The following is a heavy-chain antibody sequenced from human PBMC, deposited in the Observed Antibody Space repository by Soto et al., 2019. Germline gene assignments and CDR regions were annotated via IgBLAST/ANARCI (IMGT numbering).Heavy chain of an antibody. D-gene: IGHD4-17*01. CDR1: GFTFSSYA. Sequence: EVQVLESGGGLVQPGGSLRLSCAASGFTFSSYAMSWVRQAPGKGLEWVSAVSSSGVDTLYADSVKGRFTISRDRSKNTLFLQMNSLRAEDTAVYYCAKPSEPFSGDYTSAIFDYWGQGTLVTVSS. CDR3: AKPSEPFSGDYTSAIFDY. J-gene: IGHJ4*02. V-gene: IGHV3-23*01. CDR2: VSSSGVDT.